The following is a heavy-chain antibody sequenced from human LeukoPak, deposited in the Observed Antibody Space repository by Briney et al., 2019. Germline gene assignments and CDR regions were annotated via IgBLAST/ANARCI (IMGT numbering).Heavy chain of an antibody. CDR2: IYTSGST. CDR3: ARGQTYSSSWYYHYYYYMDV. V-gene: IGHV4-4*07. CDR1: GGSISSYY. J-gene: IGHJ6*03. D-gene: IGHD6-13*01. Sequence: SETLSLTCTVSGGSISSYYWSWIRQPAGKGLEWIGRIYTSGSTNYNPSLKSRVTMSVDTSKNQFSLKLSSVTAADTAVYYCARGQTYSSSWYYHYYYYMDVWGKGTTVTISS.